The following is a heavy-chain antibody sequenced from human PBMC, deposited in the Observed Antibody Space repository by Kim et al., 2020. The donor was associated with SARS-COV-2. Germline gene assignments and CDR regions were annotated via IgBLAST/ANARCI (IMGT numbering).Heavy chain of an antibody. D-gene: IGHD3-10*01. CDR3: ARAGGAHGWFGYNWFDP. V-gene: IGHV4-59*01. J-gene: IGHJ5*02. CDR1: GGSISSYY. Sequence: SETLSLTCTVSGGSISSYYWSWIRQPPGKGLEWIGYIYYSGSTNYNPSLKSRVTISVDTSKNQFSLKLSSVTAADTAVYYCARAGGAHGWFGYNWFDPWGQGTLVTVSS. CDR2: IYYSGST.